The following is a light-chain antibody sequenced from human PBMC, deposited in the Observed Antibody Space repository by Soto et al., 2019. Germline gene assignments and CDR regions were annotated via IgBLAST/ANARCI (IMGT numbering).Light chain of an antibody. J-gene: IGKJ1*01. CDR3: QQYNNWPPWT. Sequence: EIVLTQSPATLSLPPGERATLSCRASQSVSINLAWYQQKPGQAPRLLIHGASTRAIGIPARFSGSGSGTEFTLTISSLQSEDFAVYYCQQYNNWPPWTFGQGTKVDIK. CDR1: QSVSIN. V-gene: IGKV3-15*01. CDR2: GAS.